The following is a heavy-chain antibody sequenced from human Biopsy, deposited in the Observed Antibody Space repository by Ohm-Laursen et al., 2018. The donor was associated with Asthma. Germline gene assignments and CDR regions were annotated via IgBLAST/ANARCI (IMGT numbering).Heavy chain of an antibody. D-gene: IGHD6-13*01. Sequence: GASVKVSCKASGYTFIGCHIHWMRQAPGQGLEWMGRINPNSGGTNYAQKFQGRVTMTRDTSISTAYMEVGRLRSDDTAVYYCARGQKSAGDRWFDPWGQETLVTVSS. CDR1: GYTFIGCH. CDR3: ARGQKSAGDRWFDP. J-gene: IGHJ5*02. CDR2: INPNSGGT. V-gene: IGHV1-2*06.